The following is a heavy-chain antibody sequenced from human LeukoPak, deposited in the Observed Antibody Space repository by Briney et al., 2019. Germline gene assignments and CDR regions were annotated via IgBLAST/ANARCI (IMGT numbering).Heavy chain of an antibody. D-gene: IGHD6-19*01. CDR1: GFTFGDYA. V-gene: IGHV3-30*02. CDR2: IRSDGSTR. CDR3: AKDRTIGDSGGDDF. J-gene: IGHJ4*02. Sequence: PGGSLRLSCTASGFTFGDYAMSWVRQPPGKGLEWVAFIRSDGSTRYYADSVKGRFTISRDNSKNTLYLQMSSLRAEDTAVYYCAKDRTIGDSGGDDFWGQGTLITVSS.